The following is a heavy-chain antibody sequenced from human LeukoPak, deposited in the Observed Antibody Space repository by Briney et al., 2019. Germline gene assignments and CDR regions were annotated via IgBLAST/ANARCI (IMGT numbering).Heavy chain of an antibody. CDR2: IWYDGSNK. Sequence: GRSLRLSCAASGFTFSSYGMHWVRQAPGKGLEWVAVIWYDGSNKYYADSVKGRFTISRDNSKNTLYLQMNSLRAEDTAVYYCAREGELGIQLWSLYYFDYWGQGTLVTVSS. J-gene: IGHJ4*02. V-gene: IGHV3-33*01. D-gene: IGHD5-18*01. CDR3: AREGELGIQLWSLYYFDY. CDR1: GFTFSSYG.